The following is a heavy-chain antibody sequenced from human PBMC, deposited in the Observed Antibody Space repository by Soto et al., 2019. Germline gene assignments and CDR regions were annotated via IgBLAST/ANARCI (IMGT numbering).Heavy chain of an antibody. D-gene: IGHD2-21*02. CDR2: IYYSGST. Sequence: SETLSLTCTVSGGSISSGDYYWSWIRQPPGKGLEWIGYIYYSGSTYYNPSLKSRVTISVDTSKNQFSLKLSSVTAADTAVYYCAICGGNSVYFDYWGQGTLLSVSS. J-gene: IGHJ4*02. V-gene: IGHV4-30-4*01. CDR3: AICGGNSVYFDY. CDR1: GGSISSGDYY.